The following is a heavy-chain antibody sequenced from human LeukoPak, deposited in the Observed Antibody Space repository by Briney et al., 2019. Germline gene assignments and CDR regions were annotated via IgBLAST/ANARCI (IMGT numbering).Heavy chain of an antibody. J-gene: IGHJ4*02. Sequence: GGSLRLSCAASGFTFSSYWMSWVRQAPGKGLEWVANIKQDGSEKYYVDSVKGRFTISRDNSKNTLYLQMNSLRAEDTAVYYCAKSGGVTTTLGYWGQGTLVTVSS. CDR2: IKQDGSEK. V-gene: IGHV3-7*01. CDR3: AKSGGVTTTLGY. CDR1: GFTFSSYW. D-gene: IGHD4-17*01.